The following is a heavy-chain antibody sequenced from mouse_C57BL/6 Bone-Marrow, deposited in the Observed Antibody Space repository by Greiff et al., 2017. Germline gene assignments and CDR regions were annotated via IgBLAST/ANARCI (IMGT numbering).Heavy chain of an antibody. Sequence: QVQLKQSGPGLVQPSQSLSITCTVSGFSLTSYGVHWFRQPPGKGLEWLGVIWSGGSTDYNAAFISRLSISKDNSKSQVFFKMNSLQADDTAIYYCAKEGDDGYYWFAYWGQGTLVTVSA. V-gene: IGHV2-4*01. CDR3: AKEGDDGYYWFAY. CDR1: GFSLTSYG. J-gene: IGHJ3*01. D-gene: IGHD2-3*01. CDR2: IWSGGST.